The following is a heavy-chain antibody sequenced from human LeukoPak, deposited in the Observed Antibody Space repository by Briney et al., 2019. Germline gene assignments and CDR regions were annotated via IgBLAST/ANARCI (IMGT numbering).Heavy chain of an antibody. J-gene: IGHJ4*02. CDR1: GFTFSSYS. Sequence: PGGSLRLSCAASGFTFSSYSMNWVRQAPGKGLEWVSSISSSSSYIYYADSVKGRFTISRDNAKNSLYLQMNSLRAEDTAVYYCAGAYPWGMGELPACSFDYWGLGTLVTVSS. CDR2: ISSSSSYI. V-gene: IGHV3-21*01. CDR3: AGAYPWGMGELPACSFDY. D-gene: IGHD3-16*01.